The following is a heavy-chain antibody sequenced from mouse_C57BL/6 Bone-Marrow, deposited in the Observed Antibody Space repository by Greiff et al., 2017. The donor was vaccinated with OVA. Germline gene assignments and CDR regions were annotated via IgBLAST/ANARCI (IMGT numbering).Heavy chain of an antibody. V-gene: IGHV1-69*01. D-gene: IGHD2-1*01. Sequence: QVQLQQPGAELVMPGASVKLSCKASGYTFTSYWMHWVKQRPGQGLEWIGEIDPSDSYTNYNQKFKGKSTLTVDKSSSTAYMQLSSLTSEDSAVYYWARERNDQTWFAYWGQGTLVTVSA. CDR3: ARERNDQTWFAY. J-gene: IGHJ3*01. CDR2: IDPSDSYT. CDR1: GYTFTSYW.